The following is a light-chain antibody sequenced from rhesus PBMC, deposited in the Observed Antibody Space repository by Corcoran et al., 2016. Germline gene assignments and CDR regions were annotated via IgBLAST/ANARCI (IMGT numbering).Light chain of an antibody. Sequence: EIVMTQSPATLSLSPGERATLSCRASQSVSSYVAWYQQKPGQAPRLLSYGASSRATGIPDRFSGSGSGTEFTLIISSLEPEDVGVYYCQQYNNWKTFGQGTKVEIK. J-gene: IGKJ1*01. CDR3: QQYNNWKT. V-gene: IGKV3S9*01. CDR2: GAS. CDR1: QSVSSY.